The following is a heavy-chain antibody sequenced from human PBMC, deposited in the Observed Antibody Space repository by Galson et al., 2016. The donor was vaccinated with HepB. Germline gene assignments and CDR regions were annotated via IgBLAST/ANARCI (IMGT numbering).Heavy chain of an antibody. D-gene: IGHD2-8*01. V-gene: IGHV1-46*01. CDR2: INPLSGGT. J-gene: IGHJ5*02. CDR3: ARAIMTPSDNWFDP. Sequence: SVKVSCKASGYTFINYYIHWVRQAPGQGLEWMGIINPLSGGTDYAQRFQGRVTMTRDTSTSTVSMELGSLRSEDTAVYYCARAIMTPSDNWFDPWGQGSLVTVSS. CDR1: GYTFINYY.